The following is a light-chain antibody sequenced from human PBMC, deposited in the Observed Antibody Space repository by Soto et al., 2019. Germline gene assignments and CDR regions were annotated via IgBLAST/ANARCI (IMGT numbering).Light chain of an antibody. Sequence: QSVLTQTPSASGTPGQTIAISCSGGSSNTGSHTVNWYQQLPGTAPRLLNYSNTQRPSGVPDRFSGSKSGTSASLAISGLQSVYEGDYYCAAWDDSLNGVVFGGGTKVTVL. CDR2: SNT. V-gene: IGLV1-44*01. CDR3: AAWDDSLNGVV. J-gene: IGLJ2*01. CDR1: SSNTGSHT.